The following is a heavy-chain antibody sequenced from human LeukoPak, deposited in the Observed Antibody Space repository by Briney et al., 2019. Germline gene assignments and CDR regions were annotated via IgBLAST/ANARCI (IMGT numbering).Heavy chain of an antibody. CDR1: GFTFSSYW. V-gene: IGHV3-74*01. CDR3: AMGPYYYDSSGYYY. Sequence: PGGSLRLSCAASGFTFSSYWMHWVRQAPGKGLVWVSRINSDGSSTSYADSVKGRFTISRDNAKNTLYLQMNSLRAEDTAVCYCAMGPYYYDSSGYYYWGQGTLVTVSS. D-gene: IGHD3-22*01. J-gene: IGHJ4*02. CDR2: INSDGSST.